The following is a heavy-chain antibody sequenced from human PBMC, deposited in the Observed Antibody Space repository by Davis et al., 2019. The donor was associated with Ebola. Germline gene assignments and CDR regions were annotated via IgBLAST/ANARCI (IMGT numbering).Heavy chain of an antibody. CDR1: DNTFTNYW. D-gene: IGHD2-8*02. CDR2: IYTGDSDT. V-gene: IGHV5-51*01. CDR3: ARQGTWSFDF. Sequence: GESLKISCKGSDNTFTNYWIGWVRQMPGKGLEWMGVIYTGDSDTRYSPSFQGQVTISADKSISTAYLQWSSLKASDSAMYYCARQGTWSFDFWGQGTLVTVSA. J-gene: IGHJ4*02.